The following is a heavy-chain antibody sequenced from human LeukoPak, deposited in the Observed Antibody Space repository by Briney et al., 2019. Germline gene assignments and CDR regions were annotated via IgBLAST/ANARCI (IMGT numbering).Heavy chain of an antibody. D-gene: IGHD3-22*01. V-gene: IGHV4-61*02. CDR1: GGSISSGSYY. CDR3: ARDWDSSGFGVGYFDY. J-gene: IGHJ4*02. Sequence: PSETLSLTCTVSGGSISSGSYYWSWIRQPAGTGLEWIGRIYTSGSTNYNPSLKSRVTISVDTSKNQFSLKLSSVTAADTAVYYCARDWDSSGFGVGYFDYWGQGTLVTVSS. CDR2: IYTSGST.